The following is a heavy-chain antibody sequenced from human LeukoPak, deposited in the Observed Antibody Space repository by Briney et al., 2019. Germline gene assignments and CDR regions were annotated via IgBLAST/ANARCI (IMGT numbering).Heavy chain of an antibody. D-gene: IGHD6-19*01. Sequence: GGSLRLSCAASGFTFSSYGMHWVRQAPGKGLEWVAVISYDGSNKYYADSVKGRFTISRDNSKNTLYLQMNSLRAEDTAVYYCAKGKSGWHTGGFLDDGAFDIWGQGTMVTVSS. CDR2: ISYDGSNK. CDR1: GFTFSSYG. V-gene: IGHV3-30*18. CDR3: AKGKSGWHTGGFLDDGAFDI. J-gene: IGHJ3*02.